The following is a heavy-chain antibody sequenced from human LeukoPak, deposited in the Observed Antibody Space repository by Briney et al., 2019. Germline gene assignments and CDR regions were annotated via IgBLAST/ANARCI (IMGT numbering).Heavy chain of an antibody. CDR1: GFTFSSYA. J-gene: IGHJ4*02. CDR2: ISVSGDST. Sequence: PGGSLRLSCAASGFTFSSYAMSWVRQAPGKGLEWVSSISVSGDSTYYADSVKGRFTVSRDNSKNTLYLHMNSLRAEDTALYYCAKSLFYDSSGQAFDYWGQGILVTVSS. V-gene: IGHV3-23*01. CDR3: AKSLFYDSSGQAFDY. D-gene: IGHD3-22*01.